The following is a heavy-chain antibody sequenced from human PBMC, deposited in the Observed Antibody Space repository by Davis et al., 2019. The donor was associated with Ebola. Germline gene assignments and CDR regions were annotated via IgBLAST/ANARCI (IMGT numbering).Heavy chain of an antibody. CDR3: ARQDGDGYCRSTRCYDH. CDR1: GLIFSDSA. CDR2: IKSKTNNYAT. D-gene: IGHD2-2*03. V-gene: IGHV3-73*01. J-gene: IGHJ4*02. Sequence: PGGSLRLSCAASGLIFSDSAIHWVRQASGKGLERFGRIKSKTNNYATAYAASVKGRFTISRDDSKNTAYLQMNSLRTEDTAVYFCARQDGDGYCRSTRCYDHWDQGTLVTVSS.